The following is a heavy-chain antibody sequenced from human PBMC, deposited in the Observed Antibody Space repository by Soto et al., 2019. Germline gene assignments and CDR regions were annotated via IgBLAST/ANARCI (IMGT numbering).Heavy chain of an antibody. Sequence: EVQLVESGGGLVQPGGSLRLSCAASGFTVSSNYLSWVRQAPGKGLELVSVIYSGGSTYYADSVKGRFTISRDNSKNTLYLQMNSLRAEDTAVYYCARYSSTWFGVFDYWGQGTLVTVSS. J-gene: IGHJ4*02. D-gene: IGHD6-13*01. CDR2: IYSGGST. V-gene: IGHV3-66*01. CDR1: GFTVSSNY. CDR3: ARYSSTWFGVFDY.